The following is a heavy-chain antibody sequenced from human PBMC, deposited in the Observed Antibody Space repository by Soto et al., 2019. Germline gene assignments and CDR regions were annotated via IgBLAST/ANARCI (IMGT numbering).Heavy chain of an antibody. CDR3: ARDFWSGYGYYYGMDV. CDR1: GYTFTGYY. J-gene: IGHJ6*02. CDR2: INPNSGGT. V-gene: IGHV1-2*02. D-gene: IGHD3-3*01. Sequence: QVQLVQSGAEVKKPGASVKVSCTASGYTFTGYYMHWVRQAPGQGLEWMGWINPNSGGTNYAQKFQGRVTMTRDTSISTAYMELSRLRSDDTAVYYCARDFWSGYGYYYGMDVWGQGTTVTVSS.